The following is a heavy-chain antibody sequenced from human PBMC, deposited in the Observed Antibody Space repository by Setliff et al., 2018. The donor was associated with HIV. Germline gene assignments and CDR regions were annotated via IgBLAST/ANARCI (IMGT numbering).Heavy chain of an antibody. CDR1: GFTFSDYW. J-gene: IGHJ6*03. D-gene: IGHD3-3*01. CDR2: IDEYGSIT. CDR3: ARVPAPISPRGGGFWSGYRNYYYYYMDV. V-gene: IGHV3-74*01. Sequence: GGSLRLSCAASGFTFSDYWMHWVRQVPGRGLVWVSRIDEYGSITDYADSVKGRFTIYRDNGKNTLYLQMNSLRAEDTAIYYCARVPAPISPRGGGFWSGYRNYYYYYMDVWGKGTTVTVSS.